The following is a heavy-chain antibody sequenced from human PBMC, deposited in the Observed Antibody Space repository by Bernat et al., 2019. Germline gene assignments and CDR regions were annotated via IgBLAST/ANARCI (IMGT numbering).Heavy chain of an antibody. D-gene: IGHD4-17*01. V-gene: IGHV3-23*01. CDR3: AKDGGDYGFFDY. CDR2: VSSIGGST. Sequence: EVQLLESGGGLVQPGGSLRLSCAASGFTFNSYAMSWVRQAPGTGLEWVSTVSSIGGSTYYADSVKGRFTISRDNSKNTLYLQMNSLRAEDTAVYYCAKDGGDYGFFDYWGLGTLVTVSS. J-gene: IGHJ4*02. CDR1: GFTFNSYA.